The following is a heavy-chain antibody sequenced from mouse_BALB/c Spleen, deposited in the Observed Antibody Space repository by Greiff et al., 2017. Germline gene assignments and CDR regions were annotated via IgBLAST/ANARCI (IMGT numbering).Heavy chain of an antibody. J-gene: IGHJ2*01. V-gene: IGHV1S81*02. D-gene: IGHD1-1*01. Sequence: QVQLQQPGAELVKPGASVKLSCKASGYTFTSYWMHWVKQRPGQGLEWIGEINPSNGRTNYNEKFKDKATLTADKSSSTAYMQLSSLTSEDSAVYYCARSYYGSSYEDYWGQGTTLTVSS. CDR1: GYTFTSYW. CDR2: INPSNGRT. CDR3: ARSYYGSSYEDY.